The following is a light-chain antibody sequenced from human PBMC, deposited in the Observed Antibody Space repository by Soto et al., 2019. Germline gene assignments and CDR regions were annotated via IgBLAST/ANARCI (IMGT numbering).Light chain of an antibody. J-gene: IGLJ1*01. CDR2: DVS. V-gene: IGLV2-14*01. CDR3: SSYTSSSSYV. Sequence: QSALTQPASVSGSPGQSIAISCTGTSSDVGGYKYVSWYQQHPGKAPKLLIYDVSNRPSGVSDRFSGSKSGNTASLTISGLQSEDEADYYCSSYTSSSSYVLGTGTKLTVL. CDR1: SSDVGGYKY.